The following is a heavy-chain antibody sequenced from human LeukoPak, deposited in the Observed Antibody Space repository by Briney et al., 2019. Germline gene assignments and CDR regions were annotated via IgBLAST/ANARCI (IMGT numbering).Heavy chain of an antibody. V-gene: IGHV4-4*07. J-gene: IGHJ3*02. CDR2: IYTSGST. CDR3: ARDLMVRGVIGAFDI. Sequence: SETLSLTCTVSGGSISSYYWSWIRQPAGKGLEWIGRIYTSGSTNYNPSLKSRVTMSVDTSKNQFSLKLSSVTVADTAVYYCARDLMVRGVIGAFDIWGQGTMVTVSS. CDR1: GGSISSYY. D-gene: IGHD3-10*01.